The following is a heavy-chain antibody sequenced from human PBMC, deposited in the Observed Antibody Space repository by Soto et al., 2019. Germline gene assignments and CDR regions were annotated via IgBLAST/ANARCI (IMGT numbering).Heavy chain of an antibody. D-gene: IGHD2-21*01. V-gene: IGHV1-2*02. CDR3: ARANSIRPYFYNMDV. J-gene: IGHJ6*03. Sequence: QVQLVQSGAEVEKPGASVKVSCKAAGYSFTAFYIHWVRQARGQGFEWLGWINPNSGGTYYSQKFRARVTLTRDTSLSTAYMELTGLSSDDTAVYYCARANSIRPYFYNMDVWGQGTTVTVSS. CDR1: GYSFTAFY. CDR2: INPNSGGT.